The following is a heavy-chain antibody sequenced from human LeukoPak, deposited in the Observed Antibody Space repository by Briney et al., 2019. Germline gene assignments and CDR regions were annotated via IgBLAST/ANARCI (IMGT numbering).Heavy chain of an antibody. CDR3: ARADDSSGYYTRYFDL. V-gene: IGHV3-30*03. J-gene: IGHJ2*01. CDR2: ISYDGSNK. Sequence: GGSLRLSCAVSGFTFSNYGMHWVRQAPGKGLEWVAVISYDGSNKYYADSVKGRFTISRNNSKTTLYLQMNSLRAEDTAVYYCARADDSSGYYTRYFDLWGRGTLVTVSS. CDR1: GFTFSNYG. D-gene: IGHD3-22*01.